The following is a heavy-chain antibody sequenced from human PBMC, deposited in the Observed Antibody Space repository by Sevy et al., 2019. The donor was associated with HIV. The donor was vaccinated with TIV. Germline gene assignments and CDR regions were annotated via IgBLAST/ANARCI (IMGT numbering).Heavy chain of an antibody. Sequence: GGSLRLSCAASRFTFSSYAMSWVRQAPGKGLEWVSAISTGGGSTFYSDSVRGRFTVSRDNSKNTLYLQMNSLRAEDTAVYYCAKSLPSSSTWYRSNYLDYWGQGTLVTVSS. D-gene: IGHD6-13*01. CDR1: RFTFSSYA. CDR2: ISTGGGST. V-gene: IGHV3-23*01. CDR3: AKSLPSSSTWYRSNYLDY. J-gene: IGHJ4*02.